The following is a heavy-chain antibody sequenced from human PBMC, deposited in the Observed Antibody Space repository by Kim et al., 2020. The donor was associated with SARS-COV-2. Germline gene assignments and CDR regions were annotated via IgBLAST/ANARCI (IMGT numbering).Heavy chain of an antibody. CDR3: ARQGGVVVVVAAQSWFDP. D-gene: IGHD2-15*01. V-gene: IGHV4-39*01. Sequence: SETLSLTCTVSGGSISSSSYYWGWIRQPPGKGLEWIGSIYYSGSTYYNPSLKSRVTISVDTSKNQFSLKLSSVTAADTAVYYCARQGGVVVVVAAQSWFDPWGQGTLVTVSS. J-gene: IGHJ5*02. CDR1: GGSISSSSYY. CDR2: IYYSGST.